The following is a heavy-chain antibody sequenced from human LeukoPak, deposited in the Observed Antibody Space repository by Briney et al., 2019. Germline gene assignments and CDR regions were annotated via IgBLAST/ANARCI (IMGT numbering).Heavy chain of an antibody. CDR3: ARDRFNGMDV. CDR1: GIAVSTDY. CDR2: IYSEGST. Sequence: GGSLRLSCVASGIAVSTDYITWVRQAPGKGLEWVSIIYSEGSTYYADSVKGRFTISRDISKNTVTLQINSLRAEDTAVYYCARDRFNGMDVWGQGTTVTVSS. V-gene: IGHV3-66*01. J-gene: IGHJ6*02. D-gene: IGHD3-3*01.